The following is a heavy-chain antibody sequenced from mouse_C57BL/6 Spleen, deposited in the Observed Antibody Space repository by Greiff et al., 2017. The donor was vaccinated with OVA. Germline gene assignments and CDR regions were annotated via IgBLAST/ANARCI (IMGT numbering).Heavy chain of an antibody. D-gene: IGHD6-1*01. Sequence: EVMLVESEGGLVQPGSSMKLSCTASGFTFSDYYMAWVRQVPEKGLEWVANINYDGSSTYYLDSLKSRFIISRDNAKNILYLQMSSLKSEDTATYYCARTSPRGYFDYWGQGTTLTVSS. J-gene: IGHJ2*01. CDR3: ARTSPRGYFDY. CDR2: INYDGSST. CDR1: GFTFSDYY. V-gene: IGHV5-16*01.